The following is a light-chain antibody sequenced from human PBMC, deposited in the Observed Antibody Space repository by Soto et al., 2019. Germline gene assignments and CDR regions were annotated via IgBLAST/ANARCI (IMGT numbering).Light chain of an antibody. V-gene: IGLV7-43*01. Sequence: QTVVTQEPSVTVSPGGTVTLTCASSTGAVTGGNYPNWFQQKPGQAPRALIYSTNNKHSWTPARFSGSLLGDQAALTLSGVQPEDEAEYYCLLYFGGVRVFGGGTKLTVL. CDR1: TGAVTGGNY. CDR3: LLYFGGVRV. CDR2: STN. J-gene: IGLJ2*01.